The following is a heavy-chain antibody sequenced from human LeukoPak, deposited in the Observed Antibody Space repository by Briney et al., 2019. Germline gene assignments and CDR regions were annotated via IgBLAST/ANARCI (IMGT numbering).Heavy chain of an antibody. J-gene: IGHJ6*03. CDR2: ISYDGSNK. D-gene: IGHD3-3*01. CDR3: AKDKDANYDFWSGYYRYYYMDV. V-gene: IGHV3-30*18. CDR1: GFTFSSYG. Sequence: GGSLRLSCAASGFTFSSYGMHWVRQAPGKGLEWVAVISYDGSNKYYADSVKGRFTISRDNSKNTLYLQMNSLRAEDTAVYYCAKDKDANYDFWSGYYRYYYMDVWGKGTTVTVSS.